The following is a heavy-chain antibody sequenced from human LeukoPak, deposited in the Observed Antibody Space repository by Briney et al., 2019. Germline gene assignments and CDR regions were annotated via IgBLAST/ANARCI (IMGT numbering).Heavy chain of an antibody. CDR3: AKDLDITVVRALDY. J-gene: IGHJ4*02. Sequence: QAGGSLRLSCAASGFTFSNYAMSWVRQAPGKGLEWVSGISGSGGTTYYADSVKGRFTISRDNSKNTVYLQVNSLRAEDTALYYCAKDLDITVVRALDYWGQGTLVTVSS. D-gene: IGHD4-23*01. CDR2: ISGSGGTT. V-gene: IGHV3-23*01. CDR1: GFTFSNYA.